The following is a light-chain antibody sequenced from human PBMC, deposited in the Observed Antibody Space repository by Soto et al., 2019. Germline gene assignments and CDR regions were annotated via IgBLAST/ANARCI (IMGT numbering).Light chain of an antibody. CDR1: QSISSN. V-gene: IGKV3-15*01. Sequence: EIVMTQSPATLSVSPGERATLSCRASQSISSNLAWYQQKPGQAPRLLIYGASSRATGLPARFSGSGSGTEFPLTISSLQSEDFAVSYCQQYNNWPYTFGQGTKLEI. J-gene: IGKJ2*01. CDR2: GAS. CDR3: QQYNNWPYT.